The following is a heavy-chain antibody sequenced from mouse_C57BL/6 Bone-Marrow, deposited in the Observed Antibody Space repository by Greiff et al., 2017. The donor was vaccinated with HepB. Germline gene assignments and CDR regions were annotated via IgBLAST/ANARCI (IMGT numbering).Heavy chain of an antibody. J-gene: IGHJ2*01. V-gene: IGHV5-4*01. CDR2: ISDGGSYT. Sequence: EVQRVESGGGLVKPGGSLKLSCAASGFTFSSYAMSWVRQTPEKRLEWVATISDGGSYTYYPDNVKGRFTISRDNAKNNLYLQMSHLKSEDTAMYYCARESHLYYFDYWGQGTTLSVSS. CDR3: ARESHLYYFDY. CDR1: GFTFSSYA.